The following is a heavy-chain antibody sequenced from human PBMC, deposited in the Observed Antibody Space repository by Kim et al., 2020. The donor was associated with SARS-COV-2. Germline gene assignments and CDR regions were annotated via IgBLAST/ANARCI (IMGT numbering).Heavy chain of an antibody. D-gene: IGHD6-6*01. J-gene: IGHJ6*02. CDR1: GFTFSSYG. CDR3: AKVLHSVSIALTGYYGMDV. Sequence: GGSLRLSCAASGFTFSSYGMHWVRQAPGKGLEWVAVISYDGSNKYYADSVKGRFTISRDNSKNTLYLQMNSLRAEDTAVYYCAKVLHSVSIALTGYYGMDVWGQGTTVTVSS. CDR2: ISYDGSNK. V-gene: IGHV3-30*18.